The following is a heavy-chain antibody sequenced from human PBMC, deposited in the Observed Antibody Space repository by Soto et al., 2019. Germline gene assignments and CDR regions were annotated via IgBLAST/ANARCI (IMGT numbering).Heavy chain of an antibody. D-gene: IGHD3-9*01. CDR2: IIPIFGTA. V-gene: IGHV1-69*13. CDR1: GGTFSSYA. J-gene: IGHJ6*02. CDR3: ARGHYDILTGYYTNYYYGMDV. Sequence: SVKVSCKASGGTFSSYAISWVRQAPGQGLEWMGGIIPIFGTANYAQKFQGRVTITADESTSTAYMELSSLRSEDTAVYYCARGHYDILTGYYTNYYYGMDVWGQGTTVTVSS.